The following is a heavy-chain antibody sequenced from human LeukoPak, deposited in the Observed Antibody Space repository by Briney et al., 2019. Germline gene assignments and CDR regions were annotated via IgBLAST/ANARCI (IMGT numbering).Heavy chain of an antibody. CDR3: AKDAYCGGDCYSTTNFDY. V-gene: IGHV3-30*18. CDR1: GFTFSSYG. D-gene: IGHD2-21*02. CDR2: ISYDGSNK. Sequence: PGGSLRLPCAASGFTFSSYGMHWVRQAPGKGLEWVAVISYDGSNKYYADSVKGRFTISRDNSKNTLYLQMNSLRAEDTAVYYCAKDAYCGGDCYSTTNFDYWGQGTLVTVSS. J-gene: IGHJ4*02.